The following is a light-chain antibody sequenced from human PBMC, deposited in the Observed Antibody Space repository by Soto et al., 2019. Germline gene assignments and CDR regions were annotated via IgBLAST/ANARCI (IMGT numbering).Light chain of an antibody. CDR3: VQALQTPVT. J-gene: IGKJ4*01. CDR1: QSLLYHDGYNH. Sequence: DIVMTQSPLSLPVTPGEPASISCRASQSLLYHDGYNHLDWYLQKPGQSPQLLIYLGSIRAYGVPDRFSGSGSGTDFTLKISRVEAENVGVYYCVQALQTPVTVVGGTKVEIK. V-gene: IGKV2-28*01. CDR2: LGS.